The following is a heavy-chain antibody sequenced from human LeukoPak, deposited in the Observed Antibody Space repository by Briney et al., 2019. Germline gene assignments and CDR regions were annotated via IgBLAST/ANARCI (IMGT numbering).Heavy chain of an antibody. CDR2: IYHSGST. CDR3: ARSDYDFWSGYGYYYYYMDV. V-gene: IGHV4-38-2*01. Sequence: SETLSLTCAVSGYSIGSGYYWGWIRQPPGKGLEWIGSIYHSGSTYYNPSLKSRVTISVDTSKNQFSLKLSSVTAADTAVYYCARSDYDFWSGYGYYYYYMDVWGKGTTVTVSS. D-gene: IGHD3-3*01. CDR1: GYSIGSGYY. J-gene: IGHJ6*03.